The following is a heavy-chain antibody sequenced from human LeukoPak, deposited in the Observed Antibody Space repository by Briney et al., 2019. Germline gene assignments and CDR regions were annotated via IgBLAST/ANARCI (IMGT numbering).Heavy chain of an antibody. CDR1: GGTFSSYA. V-gene: IGHV1-69*01. CDR3: ARLYSNSAYYFDY. Sequence: SVKVSCKASGGTFSSYAISWVRQAPGQGLEWMGGIIPIFGTANYAQKFQGRVTITADESTSTAYMELSSLRSEDAAVYYCARLYSNSAYYFDYWGQGTLVTVSS. D-gene: IGHD6-6*01. CDR2: IIPIFGTA. J-gene: IGHJ4*02.